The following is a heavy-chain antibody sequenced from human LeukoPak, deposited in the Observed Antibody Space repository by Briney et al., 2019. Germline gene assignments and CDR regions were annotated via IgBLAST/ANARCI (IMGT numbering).Heavy chain of an antibody. CDR2: IYYSGST. Sequence: GSLRLSCAASGFTFSSYAMSWVRQAPGKGLEWIGYIYYSGSTNYNPSLKSRVTISVDTSKNQFSLKLSSVTAADTAVYYCARGGGDSTIDDAFDIWGQGTMVTVSS. J-gene: IGHJ3*02. CDR1: GFTFSSYA. V-gene: IGHV4-59*01. CDR3: ARGGGDSTIDDAFDI. D-gene: IGHD2-21*01.